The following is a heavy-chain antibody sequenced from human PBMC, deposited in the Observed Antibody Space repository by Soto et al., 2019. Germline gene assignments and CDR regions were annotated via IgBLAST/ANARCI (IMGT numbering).Heavy chain of an antibody. Sequence: QVQLVQSGSELKKPGASVKVSCKASGYTFTSYARNWVRQAPGQGLEWMGWINTKTGNPTYAQGFTGRFVFSLDISVSTAYLQICSLNAEDTAVYYCARALSYWSSDWFDPWGQGTLVTVSS. J-gene: IGHJ5*02. D-gene: IGHD2-21*01. CDR2: INTKTGNP. V-gene: IGHV7-4-1*01. CDR1: GYTFTSYA. CDR3: ARALSYWSSDWFDP.